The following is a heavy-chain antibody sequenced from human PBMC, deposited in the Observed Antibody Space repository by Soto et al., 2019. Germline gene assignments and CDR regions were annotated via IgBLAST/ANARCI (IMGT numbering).Heavy chain of an antibody. Sequence: VPAGGSLRLSCANTGLTFSSYWMSWVRPAPGKGLEWVANIKQEGSEKYYVDSVKGRFTISRDNAKNSLYLQMNSLRAEDTAVYYCARTGGYCSSTSCYYYYYYMDVWGKGTTVTVSS. CDR2: IKQEGSEK. D-gene: IGHD2-2*01. V-gene: IGHV3-7*01. J-gene: IGHJ6*03. CDR3: ARTGGYCSSTSCYYYYYYMDV. CDR1: GLTFSSYW.